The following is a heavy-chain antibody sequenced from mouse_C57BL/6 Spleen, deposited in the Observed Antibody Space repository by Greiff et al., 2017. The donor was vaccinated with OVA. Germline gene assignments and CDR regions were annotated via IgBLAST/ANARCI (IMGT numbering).Heavy chain of an antibody. V-gene: IGHV3-1*01. J-gene: IGHJ4*01. CDR1: GYSITSGYD. D-gene: IGHD1-3*01. CDR3: ARGSKEGAMDY. CDR2: ISYSGST. Sequence: EVKLMESGPGMVKPSQSLSLTCTVTGYSITSGYDWHWIRHFPGNKLEWMGYISYSGSTNYNPSLKSRISITHDTSKNHFFLKLNSVTTEDTATYYCARGSKEGAMDYWGQGTSVTVSS.